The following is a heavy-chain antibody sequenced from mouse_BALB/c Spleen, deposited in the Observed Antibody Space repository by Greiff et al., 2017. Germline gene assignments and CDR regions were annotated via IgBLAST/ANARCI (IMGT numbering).Heavy chain of an antibody. D-gene: IGHD1-1*02. CDR1: GYSFTDYI. J-gene: IGHJ4*01. CDR3: ARDPMARSYAMDY. Sequence: VQLQQTGPELVKPGASVKISCKASGYSFTDYIMLWVKQSHGKSLEWIGNINPYYGSTSYNLKFKGKATLTVDKSSSTAYMQLNSLTSEDSAVYYCARDPMARSYAMDYWGQGTSVTVSS. V-gene: IGHV1-39*01. CDR2: INPYYGST.